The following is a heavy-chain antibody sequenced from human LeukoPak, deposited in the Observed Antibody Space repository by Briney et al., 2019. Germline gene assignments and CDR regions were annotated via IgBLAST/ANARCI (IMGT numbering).Heavy chain of an antibody. CDR3: ARVHSGSYYY. V-gene: IGHV1-8*03. CDR2: MNPNSGNT. J-gene: IGHJ4*02. CDR1: GYTFTSYA. Sequence: ASVKVSCKASGYTFTSYAMNWVRQAPGQGLEWMGWMNPNSGNTGYAQKFQGRVTITRNTSISTAYMELSSLRSEDTAVYYCARVHSGSYYYWGQGTLVTVSS. D-gene: IGHD1-26*01.